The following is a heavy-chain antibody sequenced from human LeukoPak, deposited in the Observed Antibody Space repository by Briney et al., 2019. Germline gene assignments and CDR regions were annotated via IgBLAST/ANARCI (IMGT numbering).Heavy chain of an antibody. CDR2: ICDRGGST. V-gene: IGHV3-23*01. CDR3: AKRGVVIRVILVGFHKEAYYFDS. Sequence: GSLKISCSVSGITLSNFGLSWVRPAPGKGLEWVVGICDRGGSTKYADSVKGRFTISRDNPKNTLYLQMNSLRAEDTAVYFCAKRGVVIRVILVGFHKEAYYFDSWGQGALVTGSS. J-gene: IGHJ4*02. CDR1: GITLSNFG. D-gene: IGHD3-22*01.